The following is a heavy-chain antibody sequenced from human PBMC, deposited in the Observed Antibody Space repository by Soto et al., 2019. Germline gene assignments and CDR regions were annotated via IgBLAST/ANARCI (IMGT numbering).Heavy chain of an antibody. V-gene: IGHV3-7*01. CDR3: ASLVGATYGRQHLDY. D-gene: IGHD1-26*01. J-gene: IGHJ4*02. CDR2: INPDGNVG. CDR1: GFTFSTYW. Sequence: PGGSLRLSCVGSGFTFSTYWMNWVRQAPGKGLEWVANINPDGNVGTYVDSVKGRFTISRDNAKNSLYLQMNSLRAEDTAVYYCASLVGATYGRQHLDYWGQGTLVTVSS.